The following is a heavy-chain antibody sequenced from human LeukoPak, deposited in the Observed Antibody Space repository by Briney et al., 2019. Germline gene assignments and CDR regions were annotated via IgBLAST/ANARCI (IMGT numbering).Heavy chain of an antibody. CDR3: ARDPQGGSSPRFDY. CDR2: ISYDGSNK. D-gene: IGHD6-6*01. CDR1: GFTFSSYA. J-gene: IGHJ4*02. V-gene: IGHV3-30*01. Sequence: GSLRLSCAASGFTFSSYAMHWVRQAPGKGLEWVAVISYDGSNKYYADSVKGRFTISRDNSKNTLYLQMNSLRAEDTAVYYCARDPQGGSSPRFDYWGQGTLVTVSS.